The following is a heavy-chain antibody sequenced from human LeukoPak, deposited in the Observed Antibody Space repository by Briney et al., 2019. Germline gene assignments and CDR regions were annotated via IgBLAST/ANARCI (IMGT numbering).Heavy chain of an antibody. CDR2: IYYSGST. Sequence: SETLSLTCTVSGGSISSSSYYWGWIRQPPGKGLEWIGSIYYSGSTYYNPSLKSRVTISVDTSKNQFSLKLSSVTAADTAVYYCARLRVTMIVVAIAYSDYWGQGTLVTVSS. V-gene: IGHV4-39*01. D-gene: IGHD3-22*01. J-gene: IGHJ4*02. CDR1: GGSISSSSYY. CDR3: ARLRVTMIVVAIAYSDY.